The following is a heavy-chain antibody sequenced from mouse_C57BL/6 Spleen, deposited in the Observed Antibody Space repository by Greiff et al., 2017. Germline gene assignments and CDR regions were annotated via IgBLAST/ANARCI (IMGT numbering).Heavy chain of an antibody. V-gene: IGHV1-62-3*01. J-gene: IGHJ2*02. CDR2: IYPGSGGT. Sequence: QVQLQQPGAELVKPGASVKLSCKASGYTFTSYWMHWVKQRPGRGLEWIGWIYPGSGGTKYNEKFKGKATLTVDKSSSTAYMQLSSLTSEDAAVYYCARGVLDYSYDGYWGQGTSLTVSS. CDR1: GYTFTSYW. CDR3: ARGVLDYSYDGY. D-gene: IGHD2-12*01.